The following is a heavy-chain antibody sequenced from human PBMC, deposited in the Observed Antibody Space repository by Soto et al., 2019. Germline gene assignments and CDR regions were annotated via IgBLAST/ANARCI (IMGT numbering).Heavy chain of an antibody. CDR3: ASAPLEGDYDILPGYYNGWFDP. CDR2: IYYSGST. D-gene: IGHD3-9*01. J-gene: IGHJ5*02. Sequence: PSETLSLTCTVSGGSISSGDYYWSWIRQPPGKGLEWIGYIYYSGSTYYNPSLKSRVTISVDTSKNQFSLKLSSVTAADTAVYYCASAPLEGDYDILPGYYNGWFDPWGQGTLVTVYS. CDR1: GGSISSGDYY. V-gene: IGHV4-30-4*01.